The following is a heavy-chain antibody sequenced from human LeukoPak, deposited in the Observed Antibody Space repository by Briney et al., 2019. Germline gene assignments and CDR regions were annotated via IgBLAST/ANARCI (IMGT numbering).Heavy chain of an antibody. CDR3: ARSRERNRFGELGY. J-gene: IGHJ4*02. CDR2: IYHSGST. D-gene: IGHD3-10*01. V-gene: IGHV4-38-2*01. Sequence: SETLSLTCAVSGYSISSGYYWDWIRQPPGKGLEWIGIIYHSGSTYYNPSLKSRVTISVDTSKNQFSLNLSSVTAADTAVYYCARSRERNRFGELGYWGQGTLVTVSS. CDR1: GYSISSGYY.